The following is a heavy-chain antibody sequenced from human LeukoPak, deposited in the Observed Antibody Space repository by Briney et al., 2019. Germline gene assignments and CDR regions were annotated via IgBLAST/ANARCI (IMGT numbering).Heavy chain of an antibody. CDR3: ARDRIVGPMESAFDI. Sequence: SVKVSCKASGATFTSKTISWVRQAPGQGLEWMGRIIPMYDIKDYAQRFQGRVTITADKSTSTAYMELSSLTSEDTAVYYCARDRIVGPMESAFDIWGQGTMVTVSP. V-gene: IGHV1-69*04. D-gene: IGHD1-26*01. CDR1: GATFTSKT. J-gene: IGHJ3*02. CDR2: IIPMYDIK.